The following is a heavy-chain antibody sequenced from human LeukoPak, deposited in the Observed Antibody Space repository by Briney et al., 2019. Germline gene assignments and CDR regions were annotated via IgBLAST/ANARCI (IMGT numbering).Heavy chain of an antibody. Sequence: GGSLRLSCAASGFTFSSYSLTWVRQAPGKGLEWISYISSTGSTIYYADSVKGRFTISRDNAKNSLYLQMNSLRAEDTAVYYCARDLHDYSNYGRGLYFDYWGQGTLVTVSS. CDR3: ARDLHDYSNYGRGLYFDY. CDR1: GFTFSSYS. J-gene: IGHJ4*02. CDR2: ISSTGSTI. V-gene: IGHV3-48*01. D-gene: IGHD4-11*01.